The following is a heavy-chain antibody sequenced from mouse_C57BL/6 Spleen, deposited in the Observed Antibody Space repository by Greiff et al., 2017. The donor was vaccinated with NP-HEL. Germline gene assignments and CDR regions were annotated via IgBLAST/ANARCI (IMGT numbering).Heavy chain of an antibody. Sequence: EVKLQESGGGLVQPGGSMKLSCVASGFTFSNYWMNWVRQSPEKGLEWVAQIRLKSDNYATHYAESVKGRFTISRDDSKSSVYLQMNNLRAEDTGIYYCTGRIRGFAYWGQGTLVTVSA. CDR2: IRLKSDNYAT. J-gene: IGHJ3*01. CDR3: TGRIRGFAY. D-gene: IGHD1-1*01. CDR1: GFTFSNYW. V-gene: IGHV6-3*01.